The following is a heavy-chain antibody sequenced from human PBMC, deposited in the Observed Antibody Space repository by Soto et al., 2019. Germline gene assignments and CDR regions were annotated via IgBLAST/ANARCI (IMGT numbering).Heavy chain of an antibody. CDR3: ARGYCSSTSCYLFDAFDI. V-gene: IGHV3-21*01. Sequence: ESGGGLVKPGGSLRLSCAASGFTFSSYSMNWVRQAPGKGLEWVSSISSSSSYIYYADSVKGRFTISRDNAKNSLYLQMNSLRAEDTAVYYCARGYCSSTSCYLFDAFDIWGQGTMVTVSS. CDR2: ISSSSSYI. CDR1: GFTFSSYS. D-gene: IGHD2-2*01. J-gene: IGHJ3*02.